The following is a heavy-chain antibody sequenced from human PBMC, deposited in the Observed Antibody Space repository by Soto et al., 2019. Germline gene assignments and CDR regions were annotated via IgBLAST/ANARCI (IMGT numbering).Heavy chain of an antibody. CDR3: AKDVR. V-gene: IGHV3-7*04. Sequence: EVQLVESGGDLVQPGGSLRLSCAASGFTFSTHWMSWVRQAPGKGLEWVANINDDGSERNYADSVRGRFSVSRDNAKHSLFLQMNGLRVEDTALYYCAKDVRWGQGTQVTVSS. CDR2: INDDGSER. J-gene: IGHJ4*02. CDR1: GFTFSTHW.